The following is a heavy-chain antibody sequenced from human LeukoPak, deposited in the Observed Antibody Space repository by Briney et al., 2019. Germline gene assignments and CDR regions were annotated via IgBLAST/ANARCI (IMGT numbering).Heavy chain of an antibody. CDR3: ARVSVLGMVYYYDY. Sequence: GGSLRLSCAASGITFSSYWMHWVRQAPGKELVWVSRIYSDGSRSSYAESVRGRFTISRDNAKNTLYLQMNSLRAEDTAVYYCARVSVLGMVYYYDYWGQGTLVTVSS. CDR2: IYSDGSRS. V-gene: IGHV3-74*01. D-gene: IGHD2-8*01. J-gene: IGHJ4*02. CDR1: GITFSSYW.